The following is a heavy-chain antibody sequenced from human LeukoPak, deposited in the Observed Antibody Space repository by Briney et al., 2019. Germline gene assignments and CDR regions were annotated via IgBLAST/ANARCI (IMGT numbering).Heavy chain of an antibody. D-gene: IGHD3-16*01. Sequence: SETLSLTCTVSDDSISDYYRGWIRQPPGKGLEWIGYFHNSGTSTYNPSLKSRVTISADTSKNQFTLNLSSVTAADTAVYYCARGRYGWLPFDYWGQGTLVTVSS. V-gene: IGHV4-59*01. CDR3: ARGRYGWLPFDY. CDR1: DDSISDYY. CDR2: FHNSGTS. J-gene: IGHJ4*02.